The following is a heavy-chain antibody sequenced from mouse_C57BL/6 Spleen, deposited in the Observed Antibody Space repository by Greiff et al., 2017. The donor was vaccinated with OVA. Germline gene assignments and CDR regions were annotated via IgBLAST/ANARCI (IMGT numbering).Heavy chain of an antibody. Sequence: VKLVESGPELVKPGASVKISCKASGYAFSSSWMNWVKQRPGKGLEWIGRIYPGDGDTNYNGKFKGKATLTADKSSSTAYMQRSSLTSEDAAVYFCARSSDYYGSGGDYWGQGTSLTVSS. V-gene: IGHV1-82*01. CDR2: IYPGDGDT. CDR3: ARSSDYYGSGGDY. D-gene: IGHD1-1*01. J-gene: IGHJ2*02. CDR1: GYAFSSSW.